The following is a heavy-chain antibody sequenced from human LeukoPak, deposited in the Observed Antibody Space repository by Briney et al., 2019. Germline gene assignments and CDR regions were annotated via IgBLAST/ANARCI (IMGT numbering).Heavy chain of an antibody. CDR1: GFTFSSYA. V-gene: IGHV3-23*01. D-gene: IGHD6-13*01. J-gene: IGHJ5*02. CDR3: AKDPNSSSWYKGWFDP. CDR2: ISGSGGST. Sequence: GGSLRLSCAASGFTFSSYAMSWVCQAPGKGLEWVSAISGSGGSTYYADSVKGRFTISRDNSKNTLYLQMNSLRAEDTAVYYCAKDPNSSSWYKGWFDPWGQGTLVTVSS.